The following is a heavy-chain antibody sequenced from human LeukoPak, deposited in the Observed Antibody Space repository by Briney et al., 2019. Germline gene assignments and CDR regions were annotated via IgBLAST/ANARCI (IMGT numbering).Heavy chain of an antibody. V-gene: IGHV6-1*01. D-gene: IGHD3-22*01. CDR2: TYYRSKWYN. CDR3: ARGLGGKTYYYDSSGYLVY. CDR1: GDSVSSNSAA. Sequence: SQTLSLTCAISGDSVSSNSAAWNWIRQSPSRGLEWLGRTYYRSKWYNDYAVSVKSRITINPDTSKNQFSLQLNSVTPEDTAVYYCARGLGGKTYYYDSSGYLVYWGQGTLVTVSS. J-gene: IGHJ4*02.